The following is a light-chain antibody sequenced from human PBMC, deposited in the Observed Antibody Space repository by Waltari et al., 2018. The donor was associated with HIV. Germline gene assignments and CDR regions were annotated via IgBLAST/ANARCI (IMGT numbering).Light chain of an antibody. V-gene: IGKV1-12*01. CDR2: ATF. Sequence: DIPMTQSPSSVSASVGDRVTITCRASQDIGSWLTWYQQKPGTAPNLVVFATFSLQSGVPARFSGSRSGTNFTLTINTLQSEDFATYFCQQAHSLPWTFGHGTKVEMK. CDR1: QDIGSW. CDR3: QQAHSLPWT. J-gene: IGKJ1*01.